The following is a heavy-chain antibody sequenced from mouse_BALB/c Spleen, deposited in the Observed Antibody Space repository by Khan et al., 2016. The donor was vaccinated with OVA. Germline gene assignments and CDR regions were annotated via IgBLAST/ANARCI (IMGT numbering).Heavy chain of an antibody. CDR2: INTYTGEP. D-gene: IGHD4-1*02. V-gene: IGHV9-3-1*01. CDR3: ARSNSYGYFDV. J-gene: IGHJ1*01. Sequence: QIQLVQSGPELKKPGETVKISCKASGYTFTNYGMNWVKQAPGKGLKWMGCINTYTGEPTYDKDFKGRFTFSLDTSASTAYLQIKDLKYEDSAASYFARSNSYGYFDVWGAGTTVTISS. CDR1: GYTFTNYG.